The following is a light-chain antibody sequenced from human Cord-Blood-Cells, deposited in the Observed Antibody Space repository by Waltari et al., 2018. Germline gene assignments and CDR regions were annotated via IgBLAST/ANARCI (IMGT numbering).Light chain of an antibody. J-gene: IGLJ2*01. CDR1: KLGDKY. V-gene: IGLV3-1*01. CDR2: QDS. Sequence: SYELTQPPSVSVSPGQTASITCSGDKLGDKYACWYQQQPGQSPVLVIYQDSKRPSGIPGRFSGSNSVNTATLTISGTQAIDESDYYCQAWDSSTHVVFGGGTKLPIL. CDR3: QAWDSSTHVV.